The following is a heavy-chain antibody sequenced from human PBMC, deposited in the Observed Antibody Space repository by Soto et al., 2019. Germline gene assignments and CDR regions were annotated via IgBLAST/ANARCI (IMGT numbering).Heavy chain of an antibody. V-gene: IGHV3-23*01. Sequence: PGGSLRLSCAASGFTFSSYAMSWVRQAPGKGLEWVSAISGSGGSTYYADSVKGRFTISRDNSKNTLYLQMNSLRAEDTAVYYCAKDFMIVVVKVGYYVMAVWGQGTTVTVSS. D-gene: IGHD3-22*01. J-gene: IGHJ6*02. CDR1: GFTFSSYA. CDR3: AKDFMIVVVKVGYYVMAV. CDR2: ISGSGGST.